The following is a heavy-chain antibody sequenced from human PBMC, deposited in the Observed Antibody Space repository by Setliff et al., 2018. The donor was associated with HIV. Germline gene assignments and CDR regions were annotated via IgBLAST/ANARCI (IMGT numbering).Heavy chain of an antibody. CDR2: MYTDGST. D-gene: IGHD5-12*01. V-gene: IGHV4-61*09. CDR3: ARDSRWLQFPYFDS. J-gene: IGHJ4*01. Sequence: PSETLSLTCTVSGGSITSGNYFWSWIRQPAGQGLEWIGHMYTDGSTNYNPSFKSRVTISADTSKNQFSLKLSSVTAADTAVYYCARDSRWLQFPYFDSWGQGTPVTVSS. CDR1: GGSITSGNYF.